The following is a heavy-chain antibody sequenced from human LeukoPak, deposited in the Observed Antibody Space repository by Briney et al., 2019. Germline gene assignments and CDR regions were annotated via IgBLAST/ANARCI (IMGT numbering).Heavy chain of an antibody. D-gene: IGHD1-26*01. Sequence: PSETLSLTCAVYGGSFSGYYWSWIRQPPGKGLEWIGEINHSGSTNYNPSLKSRVTISVDTSKNQFSLKLSSVTAADTAVYYCAVASGESELGFDYWGQGTLVTVSS. CDR3: AVASGESELGFDY. V-gene: IGHV4-34*01. J-gene: IGHJ4*02. CDR2: INHSGST. CDR1: GGSFSGYY.